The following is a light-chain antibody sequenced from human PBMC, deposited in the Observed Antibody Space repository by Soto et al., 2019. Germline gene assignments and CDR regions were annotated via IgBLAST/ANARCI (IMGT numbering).Light chain of an antibody. CDR1: TSNIGSNY. J-gene: IGLJ1*01. V-gene: IGLV1-47*01. Sequence: QSVLTQLPSASGTPGQGFTISCSGSTSNIGSNYVYWYQQLPGTAPKLLLYRNNQRPSGVPDRFSASKYCTSDSLAISGLRSDDEADYFCATWDDSLNGFYVFGTGTKVTVL. CDR3: ATWDDSLNGFYV. CDR2: RNN.